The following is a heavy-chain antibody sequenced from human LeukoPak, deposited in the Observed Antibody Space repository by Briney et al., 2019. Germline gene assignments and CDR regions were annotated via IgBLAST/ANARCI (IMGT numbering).Heavy chain of an antibody. CDR1: GFTFSSYG. CDR2: IRYDGSNK. V-gene: IGHV3-30*02. J-gene: IGHJ4*02. CDR3: AKESAPYYDFWSGYYHLDY. D-gene: IGHD3-3*01. Sequence: GGPLRLSCAASGFTFSSYGMHWVRQAPGKGLEWVAFIRYDGSNKYYADSVKGRFTISRDNSKNTLYLQMNSLRAEDTAVYYCAKESAPYYDFWSGYYHLDYWGQGTLVTVSS.